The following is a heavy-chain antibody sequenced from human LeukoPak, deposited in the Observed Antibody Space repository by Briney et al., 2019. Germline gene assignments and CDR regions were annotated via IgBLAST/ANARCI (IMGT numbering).Heavy chain of an antibody. CDR2: ISGSGSTI. CDR3: ARGVNYHGSGSYLRDWFDP. V-gene: IGHV3-11*04. CDR1: GSTFSDYY. J-gene: IGHJ5*02. D-gene: IGHD3-10*01. Sequence: PWGSLRLSCAASGSTFSDYYMSWIRQAPGKGLEWVSYISGSGSTIYYADSVKGRFTISRDNAKDSLFLQVNSLRAEDTAVYYCARGVNYHGSGSYLRDWFDPWGQGTLVTVSS.